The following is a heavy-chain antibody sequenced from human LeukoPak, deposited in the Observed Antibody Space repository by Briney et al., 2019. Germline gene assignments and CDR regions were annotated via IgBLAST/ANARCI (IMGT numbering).Heavy chain of an antibody. CDR3: ARITSAFCDQ. CDR1: GGSISSSSHY. Sequence: PSETLSLTCTVSGGSISSSSHYWGWIRQPPGKGLEWIGSIYYSGTTYYNPSLKSRVTISLDTSKNQFSLKLSSVTAADTAVYYCARITSAFCDQWGQGILVTVSS. D-gene: IGHD3-10*01. V-gene: IGHV4-39*07. J-gene: IGHJ4*02. CDR2: IYYSGTT.